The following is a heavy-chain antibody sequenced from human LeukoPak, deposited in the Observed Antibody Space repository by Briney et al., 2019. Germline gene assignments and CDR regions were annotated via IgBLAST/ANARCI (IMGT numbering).Heavy chain of an antibody. CDR3: ARVRYGNYFDY. CDR2: IKPDGTEK. D-gene: IGHD3-16*02. J-gene: IGHJ4*02. Sequence: GGSLRLSCAASGFTFTDSWMSWVRQPPGRGLEWVVNIKPDGTEKYYVDSLKGRFTVSRDNAKNSLYLQMSSLRAEDTAVYYCARVRYGNYFDYWGQGTLVTVSS. V-gene: IGHV3-7*04. CDR1: GFTFTDSW.